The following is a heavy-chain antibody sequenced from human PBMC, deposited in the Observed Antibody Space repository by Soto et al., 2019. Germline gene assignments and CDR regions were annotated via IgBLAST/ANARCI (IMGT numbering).Heavy chain of an antibody. CDR2: ISGSGGST. D-gene: IGHD3-16*02. V-gene: IGHV3-23*01. CDR1: GFTFSSYA. J-gene: IGHJ4*02. CDR3: AKALIGWQYFDH. Sequence: PGGSLRLSCAASGFTFSSYAMKWVRQAPGKGLEWVSAISGSGGSTYYADSVKGRFTISRDNSKNTLNLQMNSLRAEDTAVYYCAKALIGWQYFDHWGQGTLVTVSS.